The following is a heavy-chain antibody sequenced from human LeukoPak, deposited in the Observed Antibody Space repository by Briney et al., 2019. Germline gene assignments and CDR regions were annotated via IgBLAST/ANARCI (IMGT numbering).Heavy chain of an antibody. CDR2: INPNSGGT. Sequence: GASVKVSCKASRYTFTAYYIHWVRQAPGQGLEWMGWINPNSGGTNYAQELQGRVTMTRDTSISTAYMELSSLRSDDTAVYYCARDNSGNEYGYLDYWGQGTRVTVSS. J-gene: IGHJ4*02. V-gene: IGHV1-2*02. CDR1: RYTFTAYY. D-gene: IGHD5-12*01. CDR3: ARDNSGNEYGYLDY.